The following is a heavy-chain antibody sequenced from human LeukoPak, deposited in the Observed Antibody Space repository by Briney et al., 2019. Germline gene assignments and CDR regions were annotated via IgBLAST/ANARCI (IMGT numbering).Heavy chain of an antibody. CDR2: IYTSGST. CDR1: GGSISSYY. D-gene: IGHD6-19*01. Sequence: SETLSLTRTVSGGSISSYYWSWVRQPAGKGLEWIGRIYTSGSTNYNPSLKSRITISVDTSKNQFSLKLSSVTAADTAVYYCARAGVGSGWWGYFDYWGQGTLVTVSS. V-gene: IGHV4-4*07. J-gene: IGHJ4*02. CDR3: ARAGVGSGWWGYFDY.